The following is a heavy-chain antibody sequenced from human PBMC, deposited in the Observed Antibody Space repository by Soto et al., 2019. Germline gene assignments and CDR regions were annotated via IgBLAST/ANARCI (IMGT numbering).Heavy chain of an antibody. V-gene: IGHV4-30-4*01. CDR3: ARTTMVRGQSGLGWFDP. Sequence: TSETLSLTCTVSGGSISSGDYYWIWIRQPPGKGLEWIGYIYYSGSTYYNPSLKRRVTISVDTSKNQFSLKLSSVTAADTAVYYCARTTMVRGQSGLGWFDPWGQGTLVTVSS. CDR1: GGSISSGDYY. CDR2: IYYSGST. D-gene: IGHD3-10*01. J-gene: IGHJ5*02.